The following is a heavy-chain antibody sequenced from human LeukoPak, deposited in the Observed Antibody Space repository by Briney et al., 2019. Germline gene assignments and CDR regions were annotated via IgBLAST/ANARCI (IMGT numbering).Heavy chain of an antibody. D-gene: IGHD2-2*01. V-gene: IGHV1-18*04. Sequence: ASVKVSCKAAGYTFTSYGISWVRQAPGQGLEWMGWISAYNGNTNYAQKLQGRVTMTTDTSTSTVYMELRSRRSDDTAVYYCARGGLYCSSTSCYGIEYWGQRTLVTVSS. J-gene: IGHJ4*02. CDR3: ARGGLYCSSTSCYGIEY. CDR2: ISAYNGNT. CDR1: GYTFTSYG.